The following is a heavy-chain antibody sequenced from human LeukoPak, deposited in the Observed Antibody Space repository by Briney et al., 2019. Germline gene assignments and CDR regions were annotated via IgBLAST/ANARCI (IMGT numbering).Heavy chain of an antibody. CDR2: IWYDGSIQ. V-gene: IGHV3-33*01. Sequence: QSGGSLRLSCAASGFTFSSYGMHWVRQAPGKGLEWVAAIWYDGSIQYYADSVKGRFTISRDNSKNTLYLQMDSLRAEDTAVYYCARAGYCSGGSCYGSDYWGRGTLVSVSS. CDR1: GFTFSSYG. D-gene: IGHD2-15*01. J-gene: IGHJ4*02. CDR3: ARAGYCSGGSCYGSDY.